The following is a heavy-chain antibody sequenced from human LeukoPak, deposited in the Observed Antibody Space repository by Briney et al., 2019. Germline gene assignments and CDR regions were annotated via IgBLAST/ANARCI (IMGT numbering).Heavy chain of an antibody. D-gene: IGHD5-12*01. J-gene: IGHJ4*02. V-gene: IGHV3-33*01. CDR2: IWYDGSNK. CDR1: GFTFSSYG. CDR3: ARRRGYSGYDLDY. Sequence: PGGSLRLSCAASGFTFSSYGMHWVRQAPGKGLEWVAVIWYDGSNKHYADSVKGRFTISKDNSKNTLYLQMSSLRAEDTAVYYCARRRGYSGYDLDYWGQGTLVTVSS.